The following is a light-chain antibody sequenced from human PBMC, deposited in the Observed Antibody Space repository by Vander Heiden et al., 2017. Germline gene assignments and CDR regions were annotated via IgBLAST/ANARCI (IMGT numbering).Light chain of an antibody. CDR3: AAWDDSLNGYV. Sequence: QSVLPHPPSAPGPPGQRATIPCFGSGPNFGSNAVTWYQQFPGAAPKLLISSNNHRPSGVTDRFAGSKSGTSASLAISGLQSEEGDDYHGAAWDDSLNGYVFGTGTKVTVL. V-gene: IGLV1-44*01. J-gene: IGLJ1*01. CDR2: SNN. CDR1: GPNFGSNA.